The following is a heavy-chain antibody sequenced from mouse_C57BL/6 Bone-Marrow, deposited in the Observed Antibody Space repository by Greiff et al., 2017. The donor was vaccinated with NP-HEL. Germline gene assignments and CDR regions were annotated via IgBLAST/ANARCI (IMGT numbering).Heavy chain of an antibody. Sequence: QVQLQQSGAELARPGASVKLSCKASGYTFTSYGISWVKQRTGQGLEWIGEIYPRSGNTYYNEKFKGKATLTADKSSSTAYMELRSLTSEGSAVYFCARRVLTTVVAPFAYWGQGTLVTVSA. CDR3: ARRVLTTVVAPFAY. CDR2: IYPRSGNT. J-gene: IGHJ3*01. D-gene: IGHD1-1*01. V-gene: IGHV1-81*01. CDR1: GYTFTSYG.